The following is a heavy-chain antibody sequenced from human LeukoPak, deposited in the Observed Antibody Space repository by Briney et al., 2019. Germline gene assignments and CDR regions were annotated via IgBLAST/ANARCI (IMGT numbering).Heavy chain of an antibody. D-gene: IGHD4-17*01. CDR3: AREDSGDNWFDP. V-gene: IGHV4-39*07. CDR1: GGSISSSSYY. Sequence: PSETLSLTCTVSGGSISSSSYYWAWIRQPPGKGLEWIGSISYSGSTFYNPSLKSRVTISVGTSKNYFSLKLSYVTAADTAVYYCAREDSGDNWFDPWGQGTLVTVSS. J-gene: IGHJ5*02. CDR2: ISYSGST.